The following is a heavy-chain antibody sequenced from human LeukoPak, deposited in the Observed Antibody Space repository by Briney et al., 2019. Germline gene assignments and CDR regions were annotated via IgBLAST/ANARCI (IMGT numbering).Heavy chain of an antibody. J-gene: IGHJ4*02. D-gene: IGHD2-15*01. CDR3: ARETPQEVVAATRAGGYHFDF. Sequence: SETLSLTCAVYGGSFSGYYWSWIRQPPGKGLEWIGSIYYSGSTYYNPSLKSRVTISVDTSKNQFSLKLTSVTAADTAVYYCARETPQEVVAATRAGGYHFDFWGQGTLVTVSS. V-gene: IGHV4-34*01. CDR2: IYYSGST. CDR1: GGSFSGYY.